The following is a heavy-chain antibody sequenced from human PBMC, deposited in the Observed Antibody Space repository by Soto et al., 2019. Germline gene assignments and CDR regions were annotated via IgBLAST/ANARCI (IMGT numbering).Heavy chain of an antibody. D-gene: IGHD6-6*01. Sequence: PSETLSLTCAVSGGSISSGGYSWSWIRQPPGKGLEWIGYIYHSGSTYYNPSLKSRVTISVDRSKNQFSLKLSSVTAADTAVYYCARVRPNNYYGMDVWGQGTTVTVSS. CDR1: GGSISSGGYS. J-gene: IGHJ6*02. V-gene: IGHV4-30-2*01. CDR2: IYHSGST. CDR3: ARVRPNNYYGMDV.